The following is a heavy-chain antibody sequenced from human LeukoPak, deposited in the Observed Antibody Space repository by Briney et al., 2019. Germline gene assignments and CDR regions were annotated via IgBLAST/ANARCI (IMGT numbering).Heavy chain of an antibody. J-gene: IGHJ4*02. CDR3: ARPYDTSGYYNYYFDY. CDR2: ISAYNVNT. D-gene: IGHD3-22*01. Sequence: GASVKVSCKASGYNLIGYGIIWVRQAPGQGLEWMGWISAYNVNTNYAQKFQGRVTMTTDTSTSTAYMELRSLKSDDTAVYFCARPYDTSGYYNYYFDYWGQGTLVTVSS. V-gene: IGHV1-18*01. CDR1: GYNLIGYG.